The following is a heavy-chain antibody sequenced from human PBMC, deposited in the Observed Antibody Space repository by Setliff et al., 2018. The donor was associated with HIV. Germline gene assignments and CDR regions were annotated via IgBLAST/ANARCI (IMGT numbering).Heavy chain of an antibody. CDR1: GYTFTSYY. V-gene: IGHV1-46*01. J-gene: IGHJ4*01. Sequence: ASVKVSCKASGYTFTSYYMHWVRQAPGQGLEWMGIINPSGGSTSYAQKFQGRVTMTRDTSTSTVYMELSSLRSEDTAIYYCARGRPFRGALAGAAHFAFWGHGTLVTFSS. D-gene: IGHD6-19*01. CDR3: ARGRPFRGALAGAAHFAF. CDR2: INPSGGST.